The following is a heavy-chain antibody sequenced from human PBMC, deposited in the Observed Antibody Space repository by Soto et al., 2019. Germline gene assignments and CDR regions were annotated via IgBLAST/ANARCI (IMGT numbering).Heavy chain of an antibody. CDR2: IYYSGST. CDR1: GGSISSGGYY. CDR3: SRDLQYSRLFYGMDV. V-gene: IGHV4-31*03. J-gene: IGHJ6*02. Sequence: QVQLQESGPGLVKPSQTLSLTCTVSGGSISSGGYYWSWIRQHPGKGLEWIGYIYYSGSTYYNPSLQRRVTISVDTSKTQFSLKLRSVTAAATAVYYCSRDLQYSRLFYGMDVWGQGTTVTVSS. D-gene: IGHD6-13*01.